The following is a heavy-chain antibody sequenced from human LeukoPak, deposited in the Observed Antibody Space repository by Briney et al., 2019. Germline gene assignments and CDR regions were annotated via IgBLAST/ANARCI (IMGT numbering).Heavy chain of an antibody. D-gene: IGHD2-2*01. V-gene: IGHV1-46*01. Sequence: ASVKVSCKASGYTFTSYYMHWVRQAPGQGLEWMGIINPSGGSTSYAQKFQGRVTMTRDMSTSTVYMELSSLRSEDTAVYYCARVGCSSTSCPPALWFDPWGRGTLVTVSS. CDR1: GYTFTSYY. CDR3: ARVGCSSTSCPPALWFDP. J-gene: IGHJ5*02. CDR2: INPSGGST.